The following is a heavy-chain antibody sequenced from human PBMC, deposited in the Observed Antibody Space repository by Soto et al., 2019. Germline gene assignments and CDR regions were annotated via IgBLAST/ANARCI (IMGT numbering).Heavy chain of an antibody. D-gene: IGHD4-17*01. CDR2: IIPILGIA. V-gene: IGHV1-69*02. CDR1: GGTFSSYT. CDR3: ARTTVVTPEIIDYFYGMDV. Sequence: QVQLVQSGAEVKKPGSSVKVSCKASGGTFSSYTISWVRQAPGQGLEWMGRIIPILGIANYAQKFQGRVTITADKSTSTAYMELSSLRSEGTAVYYCARTTVVTPEIIDYFYGMDVWGQGTTVTVSS. J-gene: IGHJ6*02.